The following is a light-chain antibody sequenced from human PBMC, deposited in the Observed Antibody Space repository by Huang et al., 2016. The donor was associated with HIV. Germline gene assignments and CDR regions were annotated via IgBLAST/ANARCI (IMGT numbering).Light chain of an antibody. CDR3: VQGVQLS. CDR1: HSLLHSDGKTY. Sequence: IVMTQSPLSLSVTPGQPASISFKSSHSLLHSDGKTYLYWFLQKPGQSPQLLIYEVSSRFSGVPDRFNGSGSGTDVTLKISRVEADDVGVYYCVQGVQLSFGQGTKLEIK. CDR2: EVS. J-gene: IGKJ2*01. V-gene: IGKV2-29*02.